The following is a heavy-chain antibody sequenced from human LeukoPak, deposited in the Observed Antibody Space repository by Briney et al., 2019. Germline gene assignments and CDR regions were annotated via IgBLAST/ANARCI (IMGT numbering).Heavy chain of an antibody. D-gene: IGHD3-22*01. Sequence: SGAPSILSSVACGSIFSSNYYWGWIRPPPGEGLEGIRIIYYSGSTYYNPSLKSRVTISGDTTKNSFSLKMNSLSAEDTAVYYCARQATITIVVVAITEDYFNDWGQGTLATVSS. CDR1: CGSIFSSNYY. CDR2: IYYSGST. CDR3: ARQATITIVVVAITEDYFND. J-gene: IGHJ4*02. V-gene: IGHV4-39*01.